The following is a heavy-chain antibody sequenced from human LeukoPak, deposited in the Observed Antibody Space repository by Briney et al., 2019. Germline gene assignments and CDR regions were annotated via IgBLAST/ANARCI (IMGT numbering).Heavy chain of an antibody. Sequence: GGSLRLSCAASGFTFSRYSMNSVRQAPGKGLEWVSSISSSSYIYYADSVKGRFTIPRDNTKNQLYLQINSLRAEDTAVYYCAREQVDILTTSDAFDIWGQGTMVTVSS. CDR3: AREQVDILTTSDAFDI. J-gene: IGHJ3*02. CDR1: GFTFSRYS. D-gene: IGHD3-9*01. CDR2: ISSSSYI. V-gene: IGHV3-21*01.